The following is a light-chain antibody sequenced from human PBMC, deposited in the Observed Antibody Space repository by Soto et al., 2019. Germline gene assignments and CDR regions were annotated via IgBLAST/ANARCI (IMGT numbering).Light chain of an antibody. CDR2: TAS. Sequence: DVQMTQSPSSLSASVGDRVTITCRASQGISTDLNWYQQKPGKAPKLLIYTASSLQSGVPSRFSGSGSETDFTLTISSRQPADFATDYCQQSYRTPHTFGQGTRLEIK. CDR3: QQSYRTPHT. J-gene: IGKJ5*01. CDR1: QGISTD. V-gene: IGKV1-39*01.